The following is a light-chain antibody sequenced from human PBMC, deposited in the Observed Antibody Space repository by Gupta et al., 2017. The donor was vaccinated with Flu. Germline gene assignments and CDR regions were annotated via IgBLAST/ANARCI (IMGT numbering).Light chain of an antibody. CDR2: EVS. V-gene: IGLV2-8*01. J-gene: IGLJ1*01. CDR3: SSYAGSNRVYV. Sequence: GTSSDVGGYNYVSWYQQHPGKAPKLMIYEVSKRPSGVPDRFSGSKSGNTASLTVSGLQAEDEADYYCSSYAGSNRVYVFGTGTKVTVL. CDR1: SSDVGGYNY.